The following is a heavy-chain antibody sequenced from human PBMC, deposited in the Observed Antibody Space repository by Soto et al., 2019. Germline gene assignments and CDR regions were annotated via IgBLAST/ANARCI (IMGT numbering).Heavy chain of an antibody. J-gene: IGHJ2*01. CDR2: IYHSGST. Sequence: QVQLQESGPGLVKPSGTLSLTCAVSGGSISSNNWWSWVRQPPGKALEWIAEIYHSGSTNYNPSFNSRVTISVDKPKNQFSLEVNSVTAADTAVYYCARGDGGNSHWYFGLWGRGTLVTVSS. D-gene: IGHD2-21*02. CDR1: GGSISSNNW. CDR3: ARGDGGNSHWYFGL. V-gene: IGHV4-4*02.